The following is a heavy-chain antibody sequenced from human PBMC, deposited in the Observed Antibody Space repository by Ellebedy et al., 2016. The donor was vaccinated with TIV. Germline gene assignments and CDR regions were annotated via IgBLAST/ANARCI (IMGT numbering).Heavy chain of an antibody. D-gene: IGHD4-23*01. Sequence: AASVKVSCKASGYTFTSYGISWVRQAPGKGLEWMGWISAYNGNTNYAQKLQGRVTMTTDTSTSTAYMELRSLRSDDTAVYYCARGFRYGSGRWPLDHWGQGTLVTVSS. CDR3: ARGFRYGSGRWPLDH. CDR2: ISAYNGNT. J-gene: IGHJ4*02. CDR1: GYTFTSYG. V-gene: IGHV1-18*01.